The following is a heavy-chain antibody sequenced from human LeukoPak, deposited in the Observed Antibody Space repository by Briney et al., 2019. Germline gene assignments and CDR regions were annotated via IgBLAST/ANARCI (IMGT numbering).Heavy chain of an antibody. CDR2: ICGGGSS. J-gene: IGHJ5*01. CDR1: GFTFSNSA. V-gene: IGHV3-23*01. Sequence: GGSLRLSCAASGFTFSNSAMTWVRQAPGKGLEWVSSICGGGSSYYAGSVKGRFTISRDNSKNTLYLQMNSLRAEDTAIFYCVKGVTMVRGSREFDFWGQGTLVTVSS. CDR3: VKGVTMVRGSREFDF. D-gene: IGHD3-10*01.